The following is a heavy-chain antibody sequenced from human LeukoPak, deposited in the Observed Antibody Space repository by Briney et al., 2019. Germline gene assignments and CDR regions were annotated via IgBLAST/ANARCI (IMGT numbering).Heavy chain of an antibody. V-gene: IGHV4-4*02. CDR1: AVSISSINW. D-gene: IGHD5-18*01. Sequence: SGTLSLTCAVSAVSISSINWWSWVRQPPGKGLGWIGEIYHSGSTNYNPSLKSRVTISVGKSKNQFSLKLSSVTAADTAVYYCARDLDTAMAPGYFDYWGQGTLVTVSS. CDR3: ARDLDTAMAPGYFDY. J-gene: IGHJ4*02. CDR2: IYHSGST.